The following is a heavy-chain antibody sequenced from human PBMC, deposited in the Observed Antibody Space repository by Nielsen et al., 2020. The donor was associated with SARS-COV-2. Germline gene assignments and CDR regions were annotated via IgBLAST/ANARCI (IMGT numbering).Heavy chain of an antibody. Sequence: WVRQAPGQGLEWMGWINPNSGGTNYAQKFQGRVTMTRDTSISTAYMELSRLRSDDTAVYYCARGYRTGYCSGGSCYGPVDYWGQGTLVTVSS. V-gene: IGHV1-2*02. J-gene: IGHJ4*02. CDR2: INPNSGGT. CDR3: ARGYRTGYCSGGSCYGPVDY. D-gene: IGHD2-15*01.